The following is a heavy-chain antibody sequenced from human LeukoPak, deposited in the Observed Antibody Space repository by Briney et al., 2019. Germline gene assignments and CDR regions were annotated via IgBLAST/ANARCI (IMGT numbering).Heavy chain of an antibody. V-gene: IGHV1-18*01. CDR2: IGAYNGDT. Sequence: GASVKVSCKASGYTFTSFGISWVRQAPGQGLEWMGWIGAYNGDTNYAQNLQGRATMTTDTSTSTAYMELRSLRSDDTAVYYCARDYSSSGYDAFDIWGQGTMVTVSS. D-gene: IGHD6-6*01. J-gene: IGHJ3*02. CDR1: GYTFTSFG. CDR3: ARDYSSSGYDAFDI.